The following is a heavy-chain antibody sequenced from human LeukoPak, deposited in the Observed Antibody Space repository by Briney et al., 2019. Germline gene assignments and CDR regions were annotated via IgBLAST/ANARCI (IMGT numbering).Heavy chain of an antibody. CDR2: ISGSGGST. CDR3: AKARRGGRRSYSSSSFHY. Sequence: GGSLRLSCAASGFTFSSYAMSWVRQAPGKGLEWVSAISGSGGSTYYADSVKGRFTISRDNSKNTLYLQMNSLRAEDTAVYYCAKARRGGRRSYSSSSFHYWGQGTLVTVA. D-gene: IGHD6-6*01. J-gene: IGHJ4*02. V-gene: IGHV3-23*01. CDR1: GFTFSSYA.